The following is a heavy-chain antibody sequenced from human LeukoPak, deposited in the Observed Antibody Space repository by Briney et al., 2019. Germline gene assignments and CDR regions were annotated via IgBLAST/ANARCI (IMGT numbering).Heavy chain of an antibody. Sequence: GGSLRLSCAASGFTFDDYAMHCGRQAPGKGLECVSGLSWNSGVIGYADSVKSRFTISRGNAMNSLYLQMSRLRAENTAFYFCAKGSYGSGSYVDYWGQGTLVNVSS. CDR1: GFTFDDYA. V-gene: IGHV3-9*01. D-gene: IGHD3-10*01. J-gene: IGHJ4*02. CDR3: AKGSYGSGSYVDY. CDR2: LSWNSGVI.